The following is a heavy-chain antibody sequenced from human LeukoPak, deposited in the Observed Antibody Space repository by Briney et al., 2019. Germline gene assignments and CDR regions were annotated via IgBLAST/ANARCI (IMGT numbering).Heavy chain of an antibody. J-gene: IGHJ4*02. CDR2: MDHSGST. Sequence: SETLSLTCAVYGGSFSGYYWSWVRQPPGKGLEWIGEMDHSGSTNYNPSLKSRVTISVDTSKNQFSLKLSSVTAADTAVYYCARSRAAAGKDYWGQGTLVTVSS. V-gene: IGHV4-34*01. CDR1: GGSFSGYY. CDR3: ARSRAAAGKDY. D-gene: IGHD6-13*01.